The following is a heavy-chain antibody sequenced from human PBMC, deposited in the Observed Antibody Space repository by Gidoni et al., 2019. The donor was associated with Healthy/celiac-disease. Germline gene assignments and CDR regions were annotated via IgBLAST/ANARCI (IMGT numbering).Heavy chain of an antibody. V-gene: IGHV3-30-3*01. CDR1: GFIFSSYT. J-gene: IGHJ4*02. CDR2: TAHDGNNN. D-gene: IGHD1-26*01. Sequence: QVQLVESGGGVVQPGGSLRLSCTAPGFIFSSYTMHWVRPAPGKGLEWVAVTAHDGNNNYYADSVKGRFSISRDNPKNTLYVQMNSLRPEDTAVYYCARDWEVYGNIWYFDYWGQGTLVTVSS. CDR3: ARDWEVYGNIWYFDY.